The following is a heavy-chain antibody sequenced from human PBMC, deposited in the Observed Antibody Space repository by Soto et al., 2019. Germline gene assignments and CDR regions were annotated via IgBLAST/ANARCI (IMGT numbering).Heavy chain of an antibody. CDR3: AKDRVKTYYYDSSGPGRAFDI. J-gene: IGHJ3*02. D-gene: IGHD3-22*01. Sequence: GGSLRLSCAAPGFTFSSYAMSWVRQAPGKGLEWVSAISGSGGSTYYADSVKGRFTISRDNSKNTLYLQMNSLRAEDTAVYYCAKDRVKTYYYDSSGPGRAFDIWGQGTMVTVSS. CDR1: GFTFSSYA. V-gene: IGHV3-23*01. CDR2: ISGSGGST.